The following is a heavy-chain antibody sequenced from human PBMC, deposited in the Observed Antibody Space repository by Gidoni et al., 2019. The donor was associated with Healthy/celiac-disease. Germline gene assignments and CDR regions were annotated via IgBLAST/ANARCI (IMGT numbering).Heavy chain of an antibody. V-gene: IGHV1-69*01. CDR1: GGTLSRYA. CDR2: IIPIFGTA. CDR3: AGGPPVLRYFDWLLSLSY. D-gene: IGHD3-9*01. Sequence: QVQLVQSGAEVKKPGSSVTVSCKASGGTLSRYAISWVRQAPGQGLEWMGGIIPIFGTANYAQKFQGSVTITADDSTSTAYIELSSLRSEDTAVYYCAGGPPVLRYFDWLLSLSYWGQGTLVTVSS. J-gene: IGHJ4*02.